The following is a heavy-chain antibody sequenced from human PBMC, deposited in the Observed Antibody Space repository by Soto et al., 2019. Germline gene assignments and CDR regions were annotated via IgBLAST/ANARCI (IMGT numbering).Heavy chain of an antibody. V-gene: IGHV3-30*18. D-gene: IGHD6-19*01. Sequence: QVQLVESGGGVVQPGRSLRLSCAASGFAFSNYGMHWVRQAPGKGLEWVAVISYDGSNKYYADSVKGRFTISRDNSKNTLFLQMNSLRAEDTAVYYCAKDIQWLVQGPYSWGQGTLFTVSS. CDR2: ISYDGSNK. CDR1: GFAFSNYG. CDR3: AKDIQWLVQGPYS. J-gene: IGHJ4*02.